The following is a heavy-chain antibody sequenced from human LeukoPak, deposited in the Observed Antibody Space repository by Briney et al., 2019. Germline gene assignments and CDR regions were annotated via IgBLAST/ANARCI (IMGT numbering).Heavy chain of an antibody. J-gene: IGHJ3*02. Sequence: GGSLRLSCAASGFTFSNYWMSWVRQAPGKGLEWVANIKQDETEKDYVDSVKGRFTISRDNAKNSLYLQMNSLRNEDTAVYYCAREGNRRAFDTWGQGTMVTASS. D-gene: IGHD1-14*01. CDR3: AREGNRRAFDT. V-gene: IGHV3-7*01. CDR2: IKQDETEK. CDR1: GFTFSNYW.